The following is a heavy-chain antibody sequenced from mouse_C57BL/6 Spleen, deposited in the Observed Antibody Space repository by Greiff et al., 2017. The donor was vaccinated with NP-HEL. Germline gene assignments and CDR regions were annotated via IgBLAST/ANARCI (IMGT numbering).Heavy chain of an antibody. J-gene: IGHJ4*01. Sequence: EVQLVESGGGLVKPGGSLKLSCAASGFTFSSYAMSWVRQTPEKRLEWVATISDGGSYTYYPDNVKGRFTISRDNAKTNLYLQMSHLKSEDTAMYYCARDLWLLRGMDYWGQGTSVTVSS. D-gene: IGHD2-3*01. CDR3: ARDLWLLRGMDY. CDR1: GFTFSSYA. V-gene: IGHV5-4*01. CDR2: ISDGGSYT.